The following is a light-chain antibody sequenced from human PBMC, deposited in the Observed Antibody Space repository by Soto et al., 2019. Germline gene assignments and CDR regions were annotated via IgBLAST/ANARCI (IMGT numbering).Light chain of an antibody. CDR1: QSISSK. CDR3: QQSYSRVT. CDR2: AAS. J-gene: IGKJ1*01. V-gene: IGKV1-39*01. Sequence: DIQLTQSPSSLSASVGDSVIITCRASQSISSKLSWYQQKPGKAPNLLIYAASRLQSGVPSRFSGSRSGTDFSLTISSLQPEDFATYFCQQSYSRVTFGQGTKVDIK.